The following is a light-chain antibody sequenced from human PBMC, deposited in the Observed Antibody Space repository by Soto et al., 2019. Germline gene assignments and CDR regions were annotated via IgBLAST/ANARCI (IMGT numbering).Light chain of an antibody. CDR1: QSVTANY. Sequence: EIVLTQSPGTLSLSPGERATLSCSASQSVTANYLAWYQQKPGQAPRLLIYGASSRATGIPDRFSGSGSGTDFTLTISRLEPEDFAVFYCQQYGSSPETFGQGTKVDIK. CDR3: QQYGSSPET. V-gene: IGKV3-20*01. J-gene: IGKJ1*01. CDR2: GAS.